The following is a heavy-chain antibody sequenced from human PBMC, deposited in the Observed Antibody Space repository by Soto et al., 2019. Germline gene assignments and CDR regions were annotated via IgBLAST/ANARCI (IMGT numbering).Heavy chain of an antibody. CDR3: ARSIPGTTSFDS. CDR1: GFTFSDYY. V-gene: IGHV3-72*01. D-gene: IGHD1-7*01. CDR2: SRDKGNSYST. Sequence: EVHLVESGGGLVQPGGSLRLSCAGSGFTFSDYYIDWVRQAPGKGLEWDGRSRDKGNSYSTDYAASVKCRFTVSRDTSKNSLYLQMNSLKADDTALYYCARSIPGTTSFDSWGQGTLVTVSS. J-gene: IGHJ4*02.